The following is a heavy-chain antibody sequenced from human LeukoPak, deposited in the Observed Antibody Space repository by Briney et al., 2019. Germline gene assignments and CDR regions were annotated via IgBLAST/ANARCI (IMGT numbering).Heavy chain of an antibody. D-gene: IGHD5-18*01. J-gene: IGHJ4*02. CDR1: GFIFSSYA. Sequence: GGSLRLSCAASGFIFSSYAMSWVRQAPGKGLEWVSTIISSGSTYYADSVKGRFTISRDNSKNTLYLQMNSLRAEDTAVYYCAKRPLTVDTTMAIFDYWGQGTLVTVSS. CDR2: IISSGST. CDR3: AKRPLTVDTTMAIFDY. V-gene: IGHV3-23*01.